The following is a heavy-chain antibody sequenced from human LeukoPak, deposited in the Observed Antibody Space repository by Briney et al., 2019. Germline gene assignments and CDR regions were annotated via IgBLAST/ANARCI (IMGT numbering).Heavy chain of an antibody. CDR1: GFTFRNYA. V-gene: IGHV3-30*04. D-gene: IGHD4-11*01. Sequence: PGGSLRLSCAASGFTFRNYAMQWVRQAPGKGLEWVAVMSYDGSNQFYADSVKGRFTISRDNSKNTLYLQMISLRAEDTAVYYCVREEYSNCYFDYWGQGTLVTVSS. CDR3: VREEYSNCYFDY. J-gene: IGHJ4*02. CDR2: MSYDGSNQ.